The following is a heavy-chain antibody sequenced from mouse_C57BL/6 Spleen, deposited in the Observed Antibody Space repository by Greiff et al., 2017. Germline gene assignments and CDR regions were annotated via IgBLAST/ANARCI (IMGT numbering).Heavy chain of an antibody. CDR3: AWWGVAY. CDR1: GYTFTRYW. Sequence: QVQLQQSGAELVKPGASVKLSCKASGYTFTRYWMHWVKQRPGQGLEWIGMIHPTSGSTNYNEKFKSKATLTVDKSSSTAYMRLSSLTSEDSAVYYCAWWGVAYWGQGTLVTVSA. V-gene: IGHV1-64*01. CDR2: IHPTSGST. D-gene: IGHD1-1*02. J-gene: IGHJ3*01.